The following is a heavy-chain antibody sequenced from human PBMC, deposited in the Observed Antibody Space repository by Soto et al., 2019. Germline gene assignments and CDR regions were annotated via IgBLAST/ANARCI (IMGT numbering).Heavy chain of an antibody. CDR1: GGTFSSYA. V-gene: IGHV1-69*12. Sequence: QVQLVQSGAEVKKPGSSVKVSCKASGGTFSSYAISWVRQAPGQGLEWMGGIIPIFGTANYAQKFQGRVTITADESTSTAYMELSSLRSEDTAVYYCASSPLNYYDSSGKLDYWGQGTLVTVSS. CDR3: ASSPLNYYDSSGKLDY. D-gene: IGHD3-22*01. J-gene: IGHJ4*02. CDR2: IIPIFGTA.